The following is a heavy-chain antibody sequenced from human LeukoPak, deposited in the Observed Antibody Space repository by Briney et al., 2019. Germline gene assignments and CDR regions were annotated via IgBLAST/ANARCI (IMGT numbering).Heavy chain of an antibody. D-gene: IGHD3-10*01. CDR3: ARDLIPFGVNSGVGY. Sequence: GGSLRLSCVASGFTFSRYGMHWVRQAPGKGLEWVANIWFDGNNKSYADSVQARFNVSRDISENTLYLQMNSLRVEDTAVYYCARDLIPFGVNSGVGYWGQGILVTVS. V-gene: IGHV3-33*01. J-gene: IGHJ4*02. CDR2: IWFDGNNK. CDR1: GFTFSRYG.